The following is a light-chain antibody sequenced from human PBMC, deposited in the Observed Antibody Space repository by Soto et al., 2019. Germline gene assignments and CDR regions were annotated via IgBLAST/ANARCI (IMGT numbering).Light chain of an antibody. CDR1: SSNIGAGYD. Sequence: QSVLTQPPSVSGAPGQRVTISCTGSSSNIGAGYDVHWYQQLPGTAPKLLIYGNSNRPSGVPDRFSGSKSGTSASLAITGLQAEDEADYYCQSYDSSLSGSNVFGTGTKPPS. CDR3: QSYDSSLSGSNV. V-gene: IGLV1-40*01. J-gene: IGLJ1*01. CDR2: GNS.